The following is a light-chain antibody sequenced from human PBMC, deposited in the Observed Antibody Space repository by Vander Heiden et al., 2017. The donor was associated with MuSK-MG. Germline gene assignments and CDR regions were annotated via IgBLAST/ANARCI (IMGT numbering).Light chain of an antibody. CDR2: DAS. Sequence: DIQMTQSPYTLSASVGDRVTIACRASQTISNWLAWYQQKPGRAPKLLLYDASSLESGVPSRLSGSGSLTEFTLTIIILQPADFATSSCQLDNSFPSTLGQGTKLEIK. J-gene: IGKJ2*01. CDR1: QTISNW. V-gene: IGKV1-5*01. CDR3: QLDNSFPST.